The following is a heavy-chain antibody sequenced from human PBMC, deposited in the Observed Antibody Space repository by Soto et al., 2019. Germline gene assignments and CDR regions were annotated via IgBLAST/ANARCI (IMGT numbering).Heavy chain of an antibody. CDR2: IYTSGST. J-gene: IGHJ4*02. Sequence: SETLSLTCTVSGGSISSYYWSWIRQPAGKGLEWIGRIYTSGSTNYNPSLKSRVTMSVDTSKNQFSLKLSSVTAADTAVYYCARRTPIAAASTFDYWGQGTLVTVSS. D-gene: IGHD6-13*01. CDR1: GGSISSYY. CDR3: ARRTPIAAASTFDY. V-gene: IGHV4-4*07.